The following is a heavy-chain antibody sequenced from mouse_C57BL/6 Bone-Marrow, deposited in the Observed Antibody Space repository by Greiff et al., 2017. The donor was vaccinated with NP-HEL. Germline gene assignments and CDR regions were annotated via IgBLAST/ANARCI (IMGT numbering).Heavy chain of an antibody. Sequence: EVQLVESGGGLVKPGGSLKLSCAASGFTFSSYTMSWVRQTPEKRLEWVATISGGGGNTYYPDSVKGRFTISRDNAKNTLYLQMSRLRSEDTALYYCARPPDSSGYDWFAYWGQGTLVTVSA. J-gene: IGHJ3*01. CDR1: GFTFSSYT. CDR2: ISGGGGNT. D-gene: IGHD3-2*02. CDR3: ARPPDSSGYDWFAY. V-gene: IGHV5-9*01.